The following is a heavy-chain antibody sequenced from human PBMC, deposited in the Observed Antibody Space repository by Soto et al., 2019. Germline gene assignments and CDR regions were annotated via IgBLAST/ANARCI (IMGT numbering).Heavy chain of an antibody. J-gene: IGHJ6*02. CDR1: GGTFSSYA. D-gene: IGHD5-18*01. Sequence: SVKVSCKASGGTFSSYAISWVRQAPGQGLEWMGGIIPIFGTANYAQKFQGRVTITADESTSTAYMELSSLRSEDTAVYYCARGLSHTAMVTFYYGMDVWGQGTTVTV. V-gene: IGHV1-69*13. CDR2: IIPIFGTA. CDR3: ARGLSHTAMVTFYYGMDV.